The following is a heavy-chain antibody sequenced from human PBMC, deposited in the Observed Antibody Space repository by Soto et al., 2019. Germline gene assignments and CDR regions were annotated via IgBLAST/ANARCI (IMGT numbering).Heavy chain of an antibody. Sequence: GGGLIQPGGSLRLSCAASGLTVSSNYMNWVRRAPGKGLEWVSVLYSGGSTHYAGSVKGRFIISRDNSKNTLYLQMNSLRVEDAAVYYCARDRPGDEGDGFDIWGHGTMVTVSS. J-gene: IGHJ3*02. V-gene: IGHV3-53*01. CDR2: LYSGGST. D-gene: IGHD3-10*01. CDR1: GLTVSSNY. CDR3: ARDRPGDEGDGFDI.